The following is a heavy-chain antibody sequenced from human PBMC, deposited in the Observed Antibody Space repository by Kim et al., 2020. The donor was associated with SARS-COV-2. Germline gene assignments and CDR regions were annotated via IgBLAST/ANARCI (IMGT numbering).Heavy chain of an antibody. CDR2: ISYDGSNK. J-gene: IGHJ4*02. Sequence: GGSLRLSCAASGFTFSSYAMHWVRQAPGKGLEWVAVISYDGSNKYYADSVKGRFTISRDNSKNTLYLQMNSLRAEDTAVYYCARDPGSSWYETASGFWPFGGPAKGFDYWGQGTLVTVSS. D-gene: IGHD6-13*01. V-gene: IGHV3-30*04. CDR3: ARDPGSSWYETASGFWPFGGPAKGFDY. CDR1: GFTFSSYA.